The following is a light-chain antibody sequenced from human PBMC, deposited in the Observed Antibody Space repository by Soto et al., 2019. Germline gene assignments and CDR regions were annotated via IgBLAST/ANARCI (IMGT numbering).Light chain of an antibody. CDR3: HQYGNSPWT. CDR2: GTS. J-gene: IGKJ1*01. Sequence: EIVLTQSPGTLSLSPGERATLSCRASQRIAGNYLAWYQQKSGQAPNLLIYGTSIRASGIPDRFSGSGSGTDFTLAISRLEPEDFAVYYCHQYGNSPWTFDQGTKVEIK. CDR1: QRIAGNY. V-gene: IGKV3-20*01.